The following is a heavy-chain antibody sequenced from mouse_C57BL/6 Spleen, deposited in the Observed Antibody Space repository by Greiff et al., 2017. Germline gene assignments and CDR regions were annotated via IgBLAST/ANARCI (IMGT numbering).Heavy chain of an antibody. D-gene: IGHD1-1*01. CDR2: IFPGSGST. J-gene: IGHJ4*01. V-gene: IGHV1-75*01. CDR1: GYTFTDYY. Sequence: QVQLQQSGPELVKPGASVKISCKASGYTFTDYYINWVKQRPGQGLEWIGWIFPGSGSTYYNEKFKGKATLTVDKSSSTAYMLLSSLTSEDSAVYFCARGVYYYGPYYYAMDYWGQGTSVTFSS. CDR3: ARGVYYYGPYYYAMDY.